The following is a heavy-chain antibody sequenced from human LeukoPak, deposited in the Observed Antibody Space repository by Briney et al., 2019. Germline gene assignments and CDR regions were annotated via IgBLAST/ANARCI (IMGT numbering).Heavy chain of an antibody. Sequence: ASVKVSCKASGYTFTSYYMHWVRQAPGQGLEWMGIINPSGGNTSYAQKFQGRVTMTRDVSTSTVYMELSSLRSEDTAVYYCARDYVRRFDYWGQGTLVTVSS. CDR2: INPSGGNT. D-gene: IGHD3-16*01. J-gene: IGHJ4*02. V-gene: IGHV1-46*01. CDR3: ARDYVRRFDY. CDR1: GYTFTSYY.